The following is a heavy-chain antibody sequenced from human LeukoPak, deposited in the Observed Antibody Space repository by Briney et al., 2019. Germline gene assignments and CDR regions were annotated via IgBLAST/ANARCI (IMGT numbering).Heavy chain of an antibody. CDR1: GFTFSSYA. J-gene: IGHJ4*02. V-gene: IGHV3-21*01. CDR3: ARLGTGEFDY. Sequence: GGSLRLSCAASGFTFSSYAMSWVRQAPGKGLEWVSSISTTSSYIYYADSVKGRFTISRDNAKNSLYLQMNSLRAEDTAVYYCARLGTGEFDYWGQGTMHTLSS. CDR2: ISTTSSYI. D-gene: IGHD7-27*01.